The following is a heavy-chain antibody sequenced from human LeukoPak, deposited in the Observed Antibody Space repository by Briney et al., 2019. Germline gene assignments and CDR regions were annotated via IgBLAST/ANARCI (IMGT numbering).Heavy chain of an antibody. D-gene: IGHD3-10*01. CDR1: GYTLTELS. CDR3: ATTARNYGSGSYYAF. J-gene: IGHJ4*02. CDR2: FDPEDGET. V-gene: IGHV1-24*01. Sequence: ASVKVSCKVSGYTLTELSMHWVRQAPGKGLEWMGGFDPEDGETIYAQKFQGRVTMTEDTSTDTAYMELSSLRSEDTAVYYCATTARNYGSGSYYAFWGQGTLVTVSS.